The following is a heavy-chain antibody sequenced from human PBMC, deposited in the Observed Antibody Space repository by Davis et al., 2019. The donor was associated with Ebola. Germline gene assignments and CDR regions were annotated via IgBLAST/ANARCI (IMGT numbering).Heavy chain of an antibody. CDR1: GFTFSNYE. J-gene: IGHJ4*02. CDR2: IDSSGRTI. D-gene: IGHD1-26*01. V-gene: IGHV3-48*03. Sequence: GESLKISCAASGFTFSNYEMNWVRQAPGKGLEWVSYIDSSGRTIHYADSVKGRFTISRDNAKNSVYLQMNSLRAEDTALYYCARGEGLSGSYYNFDYWGQGTLVTVSS. CDR3: ARGEGLSGSYYNFDY.